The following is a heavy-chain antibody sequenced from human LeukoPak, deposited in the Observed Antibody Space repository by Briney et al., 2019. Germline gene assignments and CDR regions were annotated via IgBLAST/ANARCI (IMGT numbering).Heavy chain of an antibody. J-gene: IGHJ3*02. CDR3: ARHDGIADAFDI. CDR2: IYYSGTT. CDR1: GGSISSYY. Sequence: PSETLSLTCTVSGGSISSYYWSWIRQPPGNGLEWIGYIYYSGTTNYSPSLKSRVTISVDTSKNQFSLKLSSVTAADTAVYYCARHDGIADAFDIWGQGTMVTVSS. D-gene: IGHD6-13*01. V-gene: IGHV4-59*08.